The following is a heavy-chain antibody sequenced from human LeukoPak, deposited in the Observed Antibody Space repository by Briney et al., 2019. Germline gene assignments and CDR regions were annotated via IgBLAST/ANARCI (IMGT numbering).Heavy chain of an antibody. CDR1: GFTFNHYG. Sequence: GGSLRLSCAAAGFTFNHYGMHWVRQAPGKVLEWVAVIWSDGTNQYYADSVKGRFTISRDDSGDTVYLQMNSLRPEDTGVYYCARDAQRGFDYSNSLEYWGQGTPVTVSA. CDR2: IWSDGTNQ. J-gene: IGHJ4*02. CDR3: ARDAQRGFDYSNSLEY. V-gene: IGHV3-33*01. D-gene: IGHD4-11*01.